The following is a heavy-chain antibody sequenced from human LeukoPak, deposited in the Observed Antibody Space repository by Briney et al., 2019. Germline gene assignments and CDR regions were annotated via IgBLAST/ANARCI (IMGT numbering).Heavy chain of an antibody. V-gene: IGHV3-7*01. CDR3: ARHLTFFDY. J-gene: IGHJ4*02. Sequence: PGGSLRLSCAVSGLTFSDYWMSWVRQAPGKGLEWVGNIKQDGSETYYGDSVKGRFTISRDNAKKSLYLQMNNLRAEDTAVYYCARHLTFFDYWGQGALVSVSS. D-gene: IGHD4/OR15-4a*01. CDR1: GLTFSDYW. CDR2: IKQDGSET.